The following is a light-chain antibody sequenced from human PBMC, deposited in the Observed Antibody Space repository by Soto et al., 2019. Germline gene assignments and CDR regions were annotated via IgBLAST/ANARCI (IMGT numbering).Light chain of an antibody. CDR3: QQHGTSPIT. CDR2: GAS. Sequence: EIVLTQSPDTLSLSPRERATLSCRASQTVIRNYLAWHQQKNGQTPRLLVYGASSRATGIPDRFSGSAYGTDFNLTISRLETEDFAVYYCQQHGTSPITFGQGTRLEIK. CDR1: QTVIRNY. V-gene: IGKV3-20*01. J-gene: IGKJ5*01.